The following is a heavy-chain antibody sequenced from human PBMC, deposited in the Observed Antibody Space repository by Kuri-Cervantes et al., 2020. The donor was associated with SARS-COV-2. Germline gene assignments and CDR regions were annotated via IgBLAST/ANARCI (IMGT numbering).Heavy chain of an antibody. CDR3: ARHDSLKS. CDR2: INNGGSST. J-gene: IGHJ5*02. D-gene: IGHD3-3*01. Sequence: GGSLRLSCAASGFTFSSYWMHWVRQAPGMGLVWASRINNGGSSTSYADFVKGRVTISRDHAKNTAYLQIHSLRADDTAVYYCARHDSLKSWGQGTLVTVSS. CDR1: GFTFSSYW. V-gene: IGHV3-74*01.